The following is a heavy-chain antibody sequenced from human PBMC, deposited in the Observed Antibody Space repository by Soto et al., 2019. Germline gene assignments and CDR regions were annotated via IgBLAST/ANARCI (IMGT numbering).Heavy chain of an antibody. CDR3: ARGRRTTVTIDY. CDR2: INHSGST. CDR1: GGSFSGYY. Sequence: QVQLQQWGAGLLKPSETLSLTCAVYGGSFSGYYWSWIRQPPGKGLEWIGEINHSGSTNYNPSLKSQVTISVDTSKNQFPLKLSSVTPADTAVYYCARGRRTTVTIDYWGQGTLVTVAS. D-gene: IGHD4-17*01. V-gene: IGHV4-34*01. J-gene: IGHJ4*02.